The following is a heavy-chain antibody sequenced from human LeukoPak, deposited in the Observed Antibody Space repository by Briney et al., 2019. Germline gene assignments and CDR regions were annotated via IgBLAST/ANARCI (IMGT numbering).Heavy chain of an antibody. Sequence: QPGGSLRLSCAASGFTFSHYSMHWVRQAPGKGLEWVAVISYDGSDKSYADSVKGRFTVSRDNSKNTLYLQMNSLRAEDTAVYYCAKDRYSSSARIFDYWGQGTLVTVSS. CDR1: GFTFSHYS. J-gene: IGHJ4*02. V-gene: IGHV3-30-3*01. D-gene: IGHD6-13*01. CDR2: ISYDGSDK. CDR3: AKDRYSSSARIFDY.